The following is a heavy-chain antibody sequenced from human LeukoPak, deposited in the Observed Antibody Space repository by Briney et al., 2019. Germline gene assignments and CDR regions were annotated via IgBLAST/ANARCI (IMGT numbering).Heavy chain of an antibody. J-gene: IGHJ4*02. CDR3: AKVPHSWGLFDS. CDR1: EFTFSRYG. D-gene: IGHD3-16*01. V-gene: IGHV3-30*02. Sequence: GGSLRLSCAASEFTFSRYGLHWVRQAPGKGLEWMAFIRDDGSTRYYADSVKGRFTVSRDNSKNTLYLQMDSLRTEDTAVYYCAKVPHSWGLFDSWGQGTLVTVSS. CDR2: IRDDGSTR.